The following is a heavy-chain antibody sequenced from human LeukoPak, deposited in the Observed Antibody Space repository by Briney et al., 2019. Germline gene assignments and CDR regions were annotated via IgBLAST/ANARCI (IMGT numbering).Heavy chain of an antibody. Sequence: ASVKVSCKASGYTFTSYGISWVRQAPGQGLEWMGWISAYNGNTNYAQKLQGRVTMTTDTSTSTAYMELRSLRSDDTAVYYCARLQYYDSSGYYPYYFDYWSQGTLVTVSS. D-gene: IGHD3-22*01. CDR3: ARLQYYDSSGYYPYYFDY. V-gene: IGHV1-18*01. CDR1: GYTFTSYG. CDR2: ISAYNGNT. J-gene: IGHJ4*02.